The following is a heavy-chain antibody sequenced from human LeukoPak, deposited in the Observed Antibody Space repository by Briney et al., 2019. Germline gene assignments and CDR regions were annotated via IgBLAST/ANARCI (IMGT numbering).Heavy chain of an antibody. J-gene: IGHJ6*03. CDR3: VRDKAGSTPNYYYSMDV. D-gene: IGHD6-19*01. Sequence: GGPLRLSCAASGFTFSDYSVNWVRQAPGRGLEWVSSITGSGTYTYYADSVRGRFTLARDNARNSLYLQMNSLRAEDTAVYYCVRDKAGSTPNYYYSMDVWGTGTTVTVSS. CDR1: GFTFSDYS. CDR2: ITGSGTYT. V-gene: IGHV3-21*01.